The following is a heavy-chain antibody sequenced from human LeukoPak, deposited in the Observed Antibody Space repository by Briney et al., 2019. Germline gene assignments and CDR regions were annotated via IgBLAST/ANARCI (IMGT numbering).Heavy chain of an antibody. J-gene: IGHJ6*02. CDR2: IYLYGTT. Sequence: SETLSLTCSVSIGSISSSKWWSWVRQSPVKGLEWIGEIYLYGTTNYNPSFTSRVTMSVDRSRNQFSLKLTSVTAADTAVYYCARQKWEQQGRDYYFNGLDVWGLGTTVIVSS. D-gene: IGHD1/OR15-1a*01. V-gene: IGHV4-4*02. CDR1: IGSISSSKW. CDR3: ARQKWEQQGRDYYFNGLDV.